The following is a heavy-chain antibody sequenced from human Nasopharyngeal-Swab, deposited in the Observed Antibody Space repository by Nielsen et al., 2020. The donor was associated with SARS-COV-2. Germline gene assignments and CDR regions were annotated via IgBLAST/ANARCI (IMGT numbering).Heavy chain of an antibody. V-gene: IGHV3-30*04. Sequence: LSLTCAASGFTFSSYAMHWVRQAPGKGLEWVAVISYDGSNKYYADSVKGRFTISRDNSKNTLYLQMNSLRAEDTAVYYCARGFIVATIFHYYYYMDVWGKGTTVTVSS. CDR3: ARGFIVATIFHYYYYMDV. CDR1: GFTFSSYA. D-gene: IGHD5-12*01. CDR2: ISYDGSNK. J-gene: IGHJ6*03.